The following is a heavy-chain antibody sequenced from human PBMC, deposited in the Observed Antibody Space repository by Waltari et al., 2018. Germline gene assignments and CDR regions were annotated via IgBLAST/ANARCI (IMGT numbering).Heavy chain of an antibody. CDR1: GFTFSSYG. Sequence: QVQLVESGGGVVQPGGSLRLSCAASGFTFSSYGMHWVRQAPGKGLEWVAFIRYDGSNKYYADSVKGRFTISRDNSKNTLYLQMNSLRAEDTAVYYCAKGRGWKRIAAAGQGDFDYWGQGTLVTVSS. V-gene: IGHV3-30*02. J-gene: IGHJ4*02. CDR2: IRYDGSNK. CDR3: AKGRGWKRIAAAGQGDFDY. D-gene: IGHD6-13*01.